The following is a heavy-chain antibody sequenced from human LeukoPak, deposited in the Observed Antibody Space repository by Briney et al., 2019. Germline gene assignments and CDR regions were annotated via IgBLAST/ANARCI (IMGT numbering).Heavy chain of an antibody. Sequence: PSETLSLTCTASGGSISSYYWSWIRQPPGKGLEWIGYIYYSGSTNYNPSLKSRVTISVDTSKNQFSLKLTSVTAADTAVYYCARENGSGRSAIDYWGQGTLVTVSS. D-gene: IGHD3-10*01. CDR1: GGSISSYY. CDR3: ARENGSGRSAIDY. J-gene: IGHJ4*02. V-gene: IGHV4-59*12. CDR2: IYYSGST.